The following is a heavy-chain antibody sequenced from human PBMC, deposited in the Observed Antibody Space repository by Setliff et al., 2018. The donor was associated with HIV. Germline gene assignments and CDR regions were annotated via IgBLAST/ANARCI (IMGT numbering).Heavy chain of an antibody. D-gene: IGHD2-15*01. CDR3: ARDQTPLDAFDI. J-gene: IGHJ3*02. CDR2: INPNTGGT. CDR1: RYTFTGHY. V-gene: IGHV1-2*02. Sequence: ASVKVSCKSSRYTFTGHYIHWVRQAPGQGLEWMGWINPNTGGTNYAQKFQGRVTMTRDTSISTAYMELRRLRSDDTAMYYCARDQTPLDAFDIWGQGTMVTVSS.